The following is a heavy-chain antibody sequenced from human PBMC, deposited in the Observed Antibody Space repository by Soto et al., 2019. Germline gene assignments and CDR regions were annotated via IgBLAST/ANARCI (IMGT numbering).Heavy chain of an antibody. Sequence: QVQLVESGGGVVQPGRSLRLSCAASGFTFSTHAMHWVRQAPGKGLECVAIVSFDGSNKYYADSVKGRFTISSDNSKNTLYLQMSGLTPEETAVYYCGRDLTGIPTDGSGGIDHWGPGTLVTVSS. D-gene: IGHD6-25*01. J-gene: IGHJ4*02. CDR1: GFTFSTHA. CDR2: VSFDGSNK. CDR3: GRDLTGIPTDGSGGIDH. V-gene: IGHV3-30-3*01.